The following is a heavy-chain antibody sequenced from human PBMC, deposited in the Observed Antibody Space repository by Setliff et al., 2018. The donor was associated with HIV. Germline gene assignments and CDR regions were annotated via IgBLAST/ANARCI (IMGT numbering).Heavy chain of an antibody. CDR1: GASISSYY. D-gene: IGHD3-22*01. J-gene: IGHJ3*02. CDR3: ARHWNYDTGLDPFDI. V-gene: IGHV4-59*08. CDR2: IHYTGNT. Sequence: SETLSLTCTVSGASISSYYWSWTRQPPGKGLEWIGFIHYTGNTNYNPSLKSRVTMSTDTSKNQLSLKLNSVTAADTAVYYCARHWNYDTGLDPFDIWGQGTMVTVSS.